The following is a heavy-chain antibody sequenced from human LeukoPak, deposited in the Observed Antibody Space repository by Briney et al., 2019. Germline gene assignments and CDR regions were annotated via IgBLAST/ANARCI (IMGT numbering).Heavy chain of an antibody. D-gene: IGHD3-10*01. CDR1: GFIFSTYS. J-gene: IGHJ4*02. CDR2: IKSKTDGETR. V-gene: IGHV3-15*01. Sequence: PGGSLRLSCAASGFIFSTYSMNWVRQAPGKGLEWVGRIKSKTDGETRDYAEPVKGRFTISRDDSKNTLYLQMNSLKSEDIAVYYCTTDSQKSTYYYEFDYWGQGTLVTVSS. CDR3: TTDSQKSTYYYEFDY.